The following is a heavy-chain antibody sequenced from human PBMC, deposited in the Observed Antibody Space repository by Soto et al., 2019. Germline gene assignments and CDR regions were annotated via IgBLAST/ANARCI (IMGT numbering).Heavy chain of an antibody. Sequence: QVQLVQSGAEVKKPGSSGKVSCKASGGTFSNYPISWVRQAPGQGLEWMGGIIPIFGTVNYAKKFQGRVTITARESTSTACLELSSLRSEDTAVYYCARGNHRWLQLWYFDLWGRGTLVTVSS. D-gene: IGHD5-12*01. V-gene: IGHV1-69*12. CDR2: IIPIFGTV. J-gene: IGHJ2*01. CDR1: GGTFSNYP. CDR3: ARGNHRWLQLWYFDL.